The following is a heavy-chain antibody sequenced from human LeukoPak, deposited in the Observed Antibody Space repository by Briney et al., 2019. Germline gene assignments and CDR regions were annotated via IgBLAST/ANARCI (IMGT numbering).Heavy chain of an antibody. CDR3: ARDRASSSRDGGWFDP. CDR2: ISSSGSTI. Sequence: GGSLRLSCAASGFTFSSSAMSWIRQAPGKGLEWVSYISSSGSTIYYADSVKGRFTISRDNAKNSLYLQMNSLRAEDTAVYYCARDRASSSRDGGWFDPWGQGTLVTVSS. J-gene: IGHJ5*02. V-gene: IGHV3-11*01. CDR1: GFTFSSSA. D-gene: IGHD6-13*01.